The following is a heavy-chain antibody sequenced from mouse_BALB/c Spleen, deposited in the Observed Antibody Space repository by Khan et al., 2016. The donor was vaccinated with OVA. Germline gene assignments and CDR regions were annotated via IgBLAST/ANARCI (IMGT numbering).Heavy chain of an antibody. J-gene: IGHJ1*01. D-gene: IGHD2-1*01. Sequence: VQLKESGPGLVAPSQSLSITCTVSGFSLTSYGVHWVRQTPGKGLEWLGIIWAGGSTNYNSALMSRLSISKDNAKSQVCFKMHSLQTDETAMYYCARNYDNFVEYFDVWGAGTTVTVSS. CDR3: ARNYDNFVEYFDV. V-gene: IGHV2-9*02. CDR1: GFSLTSYG. CDR2: IWAGGST.